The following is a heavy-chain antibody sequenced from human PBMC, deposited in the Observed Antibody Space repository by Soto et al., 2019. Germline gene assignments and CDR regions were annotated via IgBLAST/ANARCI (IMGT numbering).Heavy chain of an antibody. CDR1: GYTFSNFW. V-gene: IGHV5-51*01. D-gene: IGHD6-13*01. Sequence: PVESLKISCHCSGYTFSNFWIGWGRQLPWKGLEWMGIIYPGDHETRYSPSFHGKVTISADKSINTAYLQWNSLEASDTAFYFCARSPRSSPYFDYWGQGALVTVSS. CDR2: IYPGDHET. CDR3: ARSPRSSPYFDY. J-gene: IGHJ4*02.